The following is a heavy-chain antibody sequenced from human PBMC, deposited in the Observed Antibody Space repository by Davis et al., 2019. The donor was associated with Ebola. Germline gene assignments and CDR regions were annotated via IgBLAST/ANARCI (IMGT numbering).Heavy chain of an antibody. Sequence: PGGSLRLSCKDSGNSFASHWIGWVRQMPGKGLEWMGIIYTGDSDTRYSPSFRGQVTIPADKSIKTAFLQWSSLKASDTAMYYCASLRRTITGMDDAFDIWGKGTMVTVSS. J-gene: IGHJ3*02. CDR3: ASLRRTITGMDDAFDI. D-gene: IGHD2-8*02. CDR2: IYTGDSDT. V-gene: IGHV5-51*01. CDR1: GNSFASHW.